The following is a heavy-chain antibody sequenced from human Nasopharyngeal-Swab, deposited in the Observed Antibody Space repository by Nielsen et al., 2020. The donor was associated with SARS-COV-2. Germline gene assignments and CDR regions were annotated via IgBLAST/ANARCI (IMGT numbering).Heavy chain of an antibody. CDR3: ARGRVGSSWYYYYMDV. J-gene: IGHJ6*03. Sequence: RQAPGKGLEWIGFIYYSGNTNYNPSLKSRVTMSVDTSKNQFSLRLSSVTAADTAVYYCARGRVGSSWYYYYMDVWGKGTTVTVSS. CDR2: IYYSGNT. V-gene: IGHV4-59*12. D-gene: IGHD6-13*01.